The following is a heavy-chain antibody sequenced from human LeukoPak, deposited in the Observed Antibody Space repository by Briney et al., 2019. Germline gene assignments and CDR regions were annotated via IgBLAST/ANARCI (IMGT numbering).Heavy chain of an antibody. V-gene: IGHV3-11*04. CDR1: GFTFSDYY. Sequence: GGSLRLSCAASGFTFSDYYMSSIRQAPGEGLGWVSYTSGRGSTIYYADSVKGRFTISRDNAKNSLYLQMNSLRAEDTAVYYCPRTPYDSSGYYAADYMDVWGKGTTVTVSS. J-gene: IGHJ6*03. CDR3: PRTPYDSSGYYAADYMDV. CDR2: TSGRGSTI. D-gene: IGHD3-22*01.